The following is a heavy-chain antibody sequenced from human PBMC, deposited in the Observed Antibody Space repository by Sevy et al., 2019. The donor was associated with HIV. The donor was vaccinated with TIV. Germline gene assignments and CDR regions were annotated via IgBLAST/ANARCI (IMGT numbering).Heavy chain of an antibody. J-gene: IGHJ6*02. Sequence: GESLKISCKGSGYSFTSYWIGWVRQMPGKGLEWMGIIYPGDSDTRYSPSFQGQVTISADKSISTAYLQWSSLKASDTAMYYCARHAGSGPNYYGMDVWGQGTTVTVSS. CDR3: ARHAGSGPNYYGMDV. V-gene: IGHV5-51*01. CDR1: GYSFTSYW. D-gene: IGHD6-19*01. CDR2: IYPGDSDT.